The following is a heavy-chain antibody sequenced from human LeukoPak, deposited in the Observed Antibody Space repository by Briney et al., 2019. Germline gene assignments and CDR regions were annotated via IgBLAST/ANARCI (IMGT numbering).Heavy chain of an antibody. Sequence: GGSLRLSCAASGFTFSIYGMNWVRQAPGKGLEWVSGISGSGDNTYYADSVKGRFSVSRDNSKNTLYLQMNSLRAEDTAVYYCAKEGVGCSTTSCWNNFDHWGQGTLVTVSS. J-gene: IGHJ4*02. CDR2: ISGSGDNT. CDR3: AKEGVGCSTTSCWNNFDH. V-gene: IGHV3-23*01. CDR1: GFTFSIYG. D-gene: IGHD2-2*01.